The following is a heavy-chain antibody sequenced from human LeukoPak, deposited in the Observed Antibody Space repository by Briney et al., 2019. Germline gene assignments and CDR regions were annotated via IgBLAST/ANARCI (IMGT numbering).Heavy chain of an antibody. CDR2: IYYSGST. Sequence: SETLSLTCIVSGGSVSSGSYYWSWIRQPPGKGLEWIGYIYYSGSTNYNASLKSRVTISVDTSKNQFSLKLSSVTAADTAVYYCARDLEYSSSWYFDYWGQGTLVTVSS. CDR3: ARDLEYSSSWYFDY. V-gene: IGHV4-61*01. CDR1: GGSVSSGSYY. J-gene: IGHJ4*02. D-gene: IGHD6-13*01.